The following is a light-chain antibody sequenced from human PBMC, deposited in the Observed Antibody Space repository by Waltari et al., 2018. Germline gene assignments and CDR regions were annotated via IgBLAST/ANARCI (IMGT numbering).Light chain of an antibody. V-gene: IGKV1-5*03. Sequence: DIQMTQSPSTLSASVGDRVTITCRASQSISSWLAWYQQKPGKAPKLLIYKASSLESGVPDSCGGSGSSTELTLPISSLQPDDFATYYCQQYKGTFGQGTKLEIK. CDR3: QQYKGT. CDR2: KAS. J-gene: IGKJ2*02. CDR1: QSISSW.